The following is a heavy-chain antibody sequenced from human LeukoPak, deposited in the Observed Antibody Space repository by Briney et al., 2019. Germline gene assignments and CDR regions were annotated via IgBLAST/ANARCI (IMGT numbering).Heavy chain of an antibody. Sequence: GGSLRLSCAASGFTLSSYWMTWVRQAPGKGPEWVANINRDGSDKHYMDSVKGRFTISRDNAESSLYLQMNSLRAEDTAVYYCAKESYVWGSYRWGAYFDYWGQGTLVTVSS. D-gene: IGHD3-16*02. CDR3: AKESYVWGSYRWGAYFDY. CDR2: INRDGSDK. CDR1: GFTLSSYW. J-gene: IGHJ4*02. V-gene: IGHV3-7*03.